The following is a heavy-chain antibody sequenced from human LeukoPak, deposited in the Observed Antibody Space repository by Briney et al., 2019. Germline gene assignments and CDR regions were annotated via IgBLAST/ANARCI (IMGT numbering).Heavy chain of an antibody. CDR2: IYYSGST. D-gene: IGHD5-18*01. J-gene: IGHJ4*02. CDR3: ARDGGYSYGPFNY. CDR1: GGSISSGDYY. V-gene: IGHV4-30-4*01. Sequence: SETLPLTCTVSGGSISSGDYYWSWIRQPPGKGLEWIGYIYYSGSTYYNPSLKSRVTISVDTSKNQFSLKLSSVTAADTAVYYCARDGGYSYGPFNYWGQGTLVTVSS.